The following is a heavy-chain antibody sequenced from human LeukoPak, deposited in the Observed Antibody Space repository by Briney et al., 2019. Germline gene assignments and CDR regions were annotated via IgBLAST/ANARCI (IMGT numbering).Heavy chain of an antibody. CDR3: ARALNYYDSSGYLGY. D-gene: IGHD3-22*01. Sequence: GASVKVSCKASGYTFTSYGISWVRQAPGQGLEWMGWISAYNGNTNYAQKLQGRVTMTTDTSTSTAYMELRSLRSDDTAVYYCARALNYYDSSGYLGYWGQGTLVTVSS. V-gene: IGHV1-18*01. CDR1: GYTFTSYG. CDR2: ISAYNGNT. J-gene: IGHJ4*02.